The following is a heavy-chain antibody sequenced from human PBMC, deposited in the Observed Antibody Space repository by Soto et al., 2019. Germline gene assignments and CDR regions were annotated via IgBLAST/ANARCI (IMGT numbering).Heavy chain of an antibody. J-gene: IGHJ6*03. CDR2: IYYSGST. V-gene: IGHV4-59*08. Sequence: SETLALTCTVSDSSMSSYYWSWIRQPPGKGLEWIGYIYYSGSTNYNPSLKSRVTISVDTSKNQFSLKLSSVTAADTAVYYCARRTYENYHYYYMDVWGKGTTVTVSS. D-gene: IGHD3-22*01. CDR3: ARRTYENYHYYYMDV. CDR1: DSSMSSYY.